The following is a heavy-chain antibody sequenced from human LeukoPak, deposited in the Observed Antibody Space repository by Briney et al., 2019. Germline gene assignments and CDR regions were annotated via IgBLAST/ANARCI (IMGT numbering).Heavy chain of an antibody. Sequence: SVKVSCKASGYTFTSYGISWVRQAPGQGLEWMGGIIPIFATSNYAQKFQGRVTITADESTSTAYMELSSLRSEDTAVYYCARVAVSSKSNYYYDMDVWGQGTTVTVSS. V-gene: IGHV1-69*13. J-gene: IGHJ6*02. D-gene: IGHD6-13*01. CDR3: ARVAVSSKSNYYYDMDV. CDR2: IIPIFATS. CDR1: GYTFTSYG.